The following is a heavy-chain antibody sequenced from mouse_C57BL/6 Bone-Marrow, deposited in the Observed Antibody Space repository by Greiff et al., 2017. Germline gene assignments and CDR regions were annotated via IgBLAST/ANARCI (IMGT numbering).Heavy chain of an antibody. V-gene: IGHV1-54*01. Sequence: QVQLQQSGAELVRPGTSVKVSCKASGYAFTNYLIEWVKQRPGQGLEWIGVINPGSGGTNYNEKFKGKATLTADKSSRSAYMQLSSLTSEDSAVYFCARPRLDYWGQCTTLTVSS. CDR1: GYAFTNYL. J-gene: IGHJ2*01. CDR3: ARPRLDY. CDR2: INPGSGGT.